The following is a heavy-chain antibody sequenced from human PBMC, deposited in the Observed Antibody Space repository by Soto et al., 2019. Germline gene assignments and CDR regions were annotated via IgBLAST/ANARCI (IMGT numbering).Heavy chain of an antibody. CDR2: ISYDGSNK. CDR3: AKPPDYNWNDY. J-gene: IGHJ4*02. D-gene: IGHD1-20*01. CDR1: GFTFSSYA. Sequence: GGSLRLSCAASGFTFSSYAMHWVRQAPGKGLEWVAVISYDGSNKYYADSVKGRFTISRDNSKDTLYLQMNNLRAEDTAVYYCAKPPDYNWNDYWGQGTLVTVSS. V-gene: IGHV3-30-3*02.